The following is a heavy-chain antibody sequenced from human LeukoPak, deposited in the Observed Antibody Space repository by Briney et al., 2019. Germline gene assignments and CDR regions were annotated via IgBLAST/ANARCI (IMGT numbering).Heavy chain of an antibody. Sequence: TGGSLRLSCATSGFSFSDSAMHWVRQASGKGLEWVGFIRSKAYGGTTEYAASVKGRFTISRDDSKSIAYLQMNSPKTEDTAVYYCNRDCSGGSCWGDAFDIWGQGTMVTVSS. J-gene: IGHJ3*02. CDR2: IRSKAYGGTT. CDR1: GFSFSDSA. V-gene: IGHV3-49*04. CDR3: NRDCSGGSCWGDAFDI. D-gene: IGHD2-15*01.